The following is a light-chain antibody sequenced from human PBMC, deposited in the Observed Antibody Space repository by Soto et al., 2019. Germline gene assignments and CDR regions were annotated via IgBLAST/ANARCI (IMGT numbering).Light chain of an antibody. CDR1: QNINNN. V-gene: IGKV3-15*01. Sequence: EIVMTQSPITLSASSWERSTLSFMALQNINNNLAWYQQKPGQAPRLLIYGASTRATGISARFSGGGSGTEFTLSISSLQSEDFAVYYCQQYNNWPPSITFGQGTRLEIK. CDR2: GAS. J-gene: IGKJ5*01. CDR3: QQYNNWPPSIT.